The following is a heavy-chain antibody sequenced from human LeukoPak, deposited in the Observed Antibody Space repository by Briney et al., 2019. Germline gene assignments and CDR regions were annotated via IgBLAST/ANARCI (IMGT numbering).Heavy chain of an antibody. CDR2: IIPIFGTA. Sequence: ASVKVSCKASGGTFSSYAISWVRQAPGQGLEWMGGIIPIFGTANYAQKFQGRVTITADESTSTAYMELSSLRSEDTAVYYCARGGYYYGSSGYSHLPDYWGQGTLVTVSA. CDR1: GGTFSSYA. D-gene: IGHD3-22*01. J-gene: IGHJ4*02. V-gene: IGHV1-69*13. CDR3: ARGGYYYGSSGYSHLPDY.